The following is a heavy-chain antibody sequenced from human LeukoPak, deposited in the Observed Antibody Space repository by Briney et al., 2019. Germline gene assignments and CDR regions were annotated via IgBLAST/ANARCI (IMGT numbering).Heavy chain of an antibody. CDR3: ARGASLTYYYDNSGFYDFDY. J-gene: IGHJ4*02. Sequence: ASVKVSCKASEYTFTRYFILWVRQAPGQEVEGMGWINPKSRGTDYAQKFRGRVNLTRDKPISTVYMELNALRSDDTAVYYCARGASLTYYYDNSGFYDFDYWGQGTLVTVSS. D-gene: IGHD3-22*01. CDR1: EYTFTRYF. V-gene: IGHV1-2*02. CDR2: INPKSRGT.